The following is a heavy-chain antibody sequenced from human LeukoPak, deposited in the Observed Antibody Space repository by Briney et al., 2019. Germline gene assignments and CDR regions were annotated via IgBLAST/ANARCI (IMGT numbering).Heavy chain of an antibody. Sequence: TGGSLRLSCAASGFTFDDYAMHWVRQAPGKGLEWVSGISWNSGSIGYADSVKGRFTISRDNAKNSLYLQMNSLRAEDTALYYCAKDGGGYCTNGVCLGGVDVWGQGTTVTVSS. CDR1: GFTFDDYA. V-gene: IGHV3-9*01. D-gene: IGHD2-8*01. J-gene: IGHJ6*02. CDR2: ISWNSGSI. CDR3: AKDGGGYCTNGVCLGGVDV.